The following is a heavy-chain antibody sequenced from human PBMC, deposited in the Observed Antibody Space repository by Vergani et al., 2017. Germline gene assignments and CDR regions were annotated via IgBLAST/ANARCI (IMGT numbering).Heavy chain of an antibody. V-gene: IGHV4-39*01. CDR2: IYNSGNG. CDR3: ASGKYYSDSTSHFRGRYFDV. D-gene: IGHD3-16*01. CDR1: GDSIISRSYY. Sequence: QMQLQESGPGLVKASETLSLTCTVSGDSIISRSYYWGWIRQPPGKGLEWIGSIYNSGNGDSSSSLKSRVTISADTSKNQFSLRLTSVTAADTAVYYCASGKYYSDSTSHFRGRYFDVWVRGTQVTVPS. J-gene: IGHJ2*01.